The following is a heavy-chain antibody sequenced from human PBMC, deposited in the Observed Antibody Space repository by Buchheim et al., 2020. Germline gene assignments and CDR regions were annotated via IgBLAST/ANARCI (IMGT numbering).Heavy chain of an antibody. CDR3: AGSGYSSGWYDTGMDV. CDR2: IKQDGSEK. V-gene: IGHV3-7*01. Sequence: EVQLVESGGGLVQPGGSLRLSCAASGFTFSSYWMSWVRQAPGKGLEWVANIKQDGSEKYYVDSVKGRFPISRANAKNSLHLQMNSLGAEDTAVYYCAGSGYSSGWYDTGMDVWGQGTT. D-gene: IGHD6-19*01. J-gene: IGHJ6*02. CDR1: GFTFSSYW.